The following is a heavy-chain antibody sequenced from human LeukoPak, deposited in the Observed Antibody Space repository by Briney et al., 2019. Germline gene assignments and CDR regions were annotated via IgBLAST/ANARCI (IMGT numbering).Heavy chain of an antibody. CDR2: INPNSGGT. D-gene: IGHD3-22*01. CDR1: GHTFTGYY. J-gene: IGHJ4*02. Sequence: ASVKVSCKAPGHTFTGYYMHWVRQAPGQGLEWMGWINPNSGGTNYAQKFQGRVTMTRDTSISTAYMELSRLRSDDTAVYYCARPYDSSGYAAFYFDYWGQGTLVTVSS. CDR3: ARPYDSSGYAAFYFDY. V-gene: IGHV1-2*02.